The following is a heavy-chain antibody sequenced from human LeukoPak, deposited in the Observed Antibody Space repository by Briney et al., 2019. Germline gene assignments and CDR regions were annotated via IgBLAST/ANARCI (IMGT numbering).Heavy chain of an antibody. CDR1: GFTFDDYA. J-gene: IGHJ6*03. CDR2: ISWNSGSR. D-gene: IGHD1-14*01. CDR3: ARDGTFTGSNNYYYIDV. Sequence: GGSLRLSCAASGFTFDDYAMHWVRQAPGKGLEWVSGISWNSGSRGHADSVKGRFTISRDNAKSTLYLEMKNLRAEDTAVYYCARDGTFTGSNNYYYIDVWGKGTTVTISS. V-gene: IGHV3-9*01.